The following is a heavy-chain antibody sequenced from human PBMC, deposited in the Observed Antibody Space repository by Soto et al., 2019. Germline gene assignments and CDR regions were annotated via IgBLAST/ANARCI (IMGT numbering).Heavy chain of an antibody. D-gene: IGHD2-15*01. V-gene: IGHV1-46*01. CDR3: AREIVVVAATSDYYYGMDV. CDR1: VYTFTSYY. Sequence: XSVKVSCKASVYTFTSYYMHWVRQAPGQGLEWMGIINPSGGSTSYAQKFQGRVTMTRDTSTSTVYMELSSLRSEDTAVYYCAREIVVVAATSDYYYGMDVWGQGSTVTVSS. CDR2: INPSGGST. J-gene: IGHJ6*02.